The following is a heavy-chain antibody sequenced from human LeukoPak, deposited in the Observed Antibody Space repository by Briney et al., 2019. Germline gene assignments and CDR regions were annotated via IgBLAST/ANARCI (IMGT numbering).Heavy chain of an antibody. D-gene: IGHD3-22*01. V-gene: IGHV1-69*04. CDR1: GGTFSSYA. CDR2: IIPTLGIA. J-gene: IGHJ4*02. CDR3: AREGYYDSSGYPYYFDY. Sequence: SVKVSRKASGGTFSSYAISWVRQAPGQGLEWMGRIIPTLGIANYAQKFQGRVTITADKSTSTAYMGLSSLRSEDTAVYYCAREGYYDSSGYPYYFDYWGQETLVTVSS.